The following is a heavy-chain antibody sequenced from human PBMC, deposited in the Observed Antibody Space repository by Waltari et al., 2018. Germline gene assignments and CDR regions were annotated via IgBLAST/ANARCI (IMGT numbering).Heavy chain of an antibody. CDR2: ISAFNGNT. Sequence: QVQLVQSGAEVKKPGASVKVSCKASGYTFTSYGISWVRQAPGQGLEWMGWISAFNGNTNYAPKLQGRVTMTTDTSTSTAYMELRSLRSDDTAVYYCARDVVVAAKSSPYGMDVWGQGTTVTVSS. CDR1: GYTFTSYG. V-gene: IGHV1-18*01. CDR3: ARDVVVAAKSSPYGMDV. J-gene: IGHJ6*02. D-gene: IGHD2-15*01.